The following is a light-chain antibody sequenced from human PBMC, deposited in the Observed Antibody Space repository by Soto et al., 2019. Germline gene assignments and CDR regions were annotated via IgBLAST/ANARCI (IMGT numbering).Light chain of an antibody. CDR3: QQLNCLPIT. Sequence: DIQLTQAPSFLSASAGDRVTITCRASQVISSYLAWYQQKPGRAPKLLIYAASTLQSGVPSRFSGSGSGTEFTLTIISLQPEDFATYYCQQLNCLPITFGQGARLEN. CDR1: QVISSY. CDR2: AAS. J-gene: IGKJ5*01. V-gene: IGKV1-9*01.